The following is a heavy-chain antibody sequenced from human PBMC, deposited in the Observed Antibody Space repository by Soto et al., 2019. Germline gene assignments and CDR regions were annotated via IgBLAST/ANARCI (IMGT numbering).Heavy chain of an antibody. D-gene: IGHD6-13*01. CDR3: AKPHSSTSWPYYIDS. CDR2: ISQIGDST. Sequence: EVQLLESGGGLVQPGGSLRLSCAASGFTFSNYAMTWVRQTPGEAMECISAISQIGDSTYYTDSVKGRFTISRDNSKNTVYLEMNSLRAEDTAVYYCAKPHSSTSWPYYIDSWGQGARVTVSS. V-gene: IGHV3-23*01. J-gene: IGHJ4*02. CDR1: GFTFSNYA.